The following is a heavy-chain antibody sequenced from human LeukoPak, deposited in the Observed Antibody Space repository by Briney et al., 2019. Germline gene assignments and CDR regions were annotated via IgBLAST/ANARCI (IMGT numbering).Heavy chain of an antibody. V-gene: IGHV3-30-3*01. D-gene: IGHD2-2*03. CDR2: ISYDGSNK. J-gene: IGHJ4*02. Sequence: SGGSLRLSCAASGFTFSSYAMHWVRQAPGKGLHWVAVISYDGSNKYYADSVKGRFTISRDNSKNTLYLQLNSLRPEDTALYYCARDGYCSSTGCSAYFFDSWGQGTLVTVSP. CDR1: GFTFSSYA. CDR3: ARDGYCSSTGCSAYFFDS.